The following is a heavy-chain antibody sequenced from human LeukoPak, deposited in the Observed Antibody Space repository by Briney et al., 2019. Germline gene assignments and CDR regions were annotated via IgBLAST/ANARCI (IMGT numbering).Heavy chain of an antibody. CDR2: IYDSGST. V-gene: IGHV4-59*08. Sequence: PSETLSLTCTVSGGSIISYYWSWIRQSPGKGLEWIGSIYDSGSTKYNPSLKSRVTISVETSTSQFSLRLASVTAADTAAYYCARHPFARYFDSWGRGTLVTVSS. J-gene: IGHJ4*02. CDR3: ARHPFARYFDS. CDR1: GGSIISYY. D-gene: IGHD3-10*01.